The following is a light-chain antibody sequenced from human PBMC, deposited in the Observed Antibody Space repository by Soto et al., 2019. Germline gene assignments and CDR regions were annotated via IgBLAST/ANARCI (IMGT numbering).Light chain of an antibody. V-gene: IGLV2-11*01. Sequence: QSVLTQPRSVSGSPGQSVTISCTGTISDVAGSNYVSWYQHHPGKAPKLLISDVTKRPSWVPDRFSGSKSGSTASLTISELQDEDADDYCCSSYAGSNNLVFGGGTQLTVL. CDR2: DVT. CDR3: SSYAGSNNLV. CDR1: ISDVAGSNY. J-gene: IGLJ2*01.